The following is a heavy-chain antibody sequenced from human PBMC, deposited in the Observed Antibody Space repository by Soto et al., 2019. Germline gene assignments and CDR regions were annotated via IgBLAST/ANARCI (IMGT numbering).Heavy chain of an antibody. D-gene: IGHD3-22*01. CDR1: GFTFSSYA. CDR3: AKSPLILYYDPRGYPTYYFDF. CDR2: ISGSGGTT. J-gene: IGHJ4*02. V-gene: IGHV3-23*01. Sequence: EVQLLESGGGLVQPGGSLRLSCAASGFTFSSYAMTWVRQTPWKGLEWVSGISGSGGTTNYADSVRGRFTISRDNSKNTLYLQMNSLRAEDTAVYYCAKSPLILYYDPRGYPTYYFDFWGQGTLVTVSS.